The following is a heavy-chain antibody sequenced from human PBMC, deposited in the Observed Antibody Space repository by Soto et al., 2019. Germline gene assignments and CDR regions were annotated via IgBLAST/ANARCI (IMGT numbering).Heavy chain of an antibody. CDR2: ISSSSSYI. D-gene: IGHD3-10*01. Sequence: EVQLVESGGGLVKPGGSLRLSCAASGFTFSSYSMNWVRQAPGKGLEWVSSISSSSSYIYYADSVKGRFTISRDNAKNSLYLQMNSLRAEDTAVYYCERDQLGLSGSYYYYYGMDVWGQGTTVTVSS. CDR3: ERDQLGLSGSYYYYYGMDV. V-gene: IGHV3-21*01. J-gene: IGHJ6*02. CDR1: GFTFSSYS.